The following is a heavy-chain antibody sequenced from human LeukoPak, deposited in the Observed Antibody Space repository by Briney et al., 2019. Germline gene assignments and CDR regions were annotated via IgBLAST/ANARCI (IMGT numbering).Heavy chain of an antibody. CDR3: ARTYYDFWSGYSGPFDY. V-gene: IGHV1-2*02. J-gene: IGHJ4*02. CDR1: GYTFTGYY. Sequence: ASVKVSCKASGYTFTGYYMHWVRQAPGQGLEWMGWINPNSGGTNYAQKFQGRVTMTRDTSISTAYMELSRLRSDDTAVYYCARTYYDFWSGYSGPFDYWGQGTLVTVPS. D-gene: IGHD3-3*01. CDR2: INPNSGGT.